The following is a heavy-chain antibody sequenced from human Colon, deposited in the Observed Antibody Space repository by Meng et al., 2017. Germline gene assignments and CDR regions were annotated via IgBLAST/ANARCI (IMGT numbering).Heavy chain of an antibody. CDR2: IYYSGST. D-gene: IGHD4-17*01. V-gene: IGHV4-30-4*01. J-gene: IGHJ5*02. CDR3: ARDRKHYGERGWFDP. CDR1: GGSISSGDYY. Sequence: QVALLESGPGPVQPSQTLFLPCTVSGGSISSGDYYWSWIRQPPGKGLEWIGYIYYSGSTYSNASLKSRVTISIDRSKNQFSLKLSSVTAADTAVYYCARDRKHYGERGWFDPWGQETLVTVSS.